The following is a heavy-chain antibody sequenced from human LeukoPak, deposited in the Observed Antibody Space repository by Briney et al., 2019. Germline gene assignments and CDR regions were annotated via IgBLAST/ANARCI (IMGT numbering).Heavy chain of an antibody. J-gene: IGHJ6*02. CDR3: AREGYCSSTSCFHPGYYYYYGMDV. V-gene: IGHV1-8*01. CDR1: GYTFTSYD. D-gene: IGHD2-2*01. CDR2: MNPNSGNT. Sequence: ASVKVSCKASGYTFTSYDINWVRQATGQGLEWMGWMNPNSGNTGYAQKFQGRVTMTRNTSISTAYMELSSLRSEDTAVYYCAREGYCSSTSCFHPGYYYYYGMDVWGQGTTVTVSS.